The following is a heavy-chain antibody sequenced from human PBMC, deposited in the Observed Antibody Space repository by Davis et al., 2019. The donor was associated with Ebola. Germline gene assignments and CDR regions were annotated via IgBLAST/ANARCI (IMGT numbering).Heavy chain of an antibody. J-gene: IGHJ6*02. D-gene: IGHD5-18*01. CDR3: ARESRIQLWSYYYYYGMDV. Sequence: ASVKVSCKASGYTFTGYYMHWVRQAPGQGLEWMGWINPNSGGTNYAQKFQGRVTMTRDTSISTAYMELSRLRSDDTAVYYCARESRIQLWSYYYYYGMDVWGQGTTVTVSS. V-gene: IGHV1-2*02. CDR2: INPNSGGT. CDR1: GYTFTGYY.